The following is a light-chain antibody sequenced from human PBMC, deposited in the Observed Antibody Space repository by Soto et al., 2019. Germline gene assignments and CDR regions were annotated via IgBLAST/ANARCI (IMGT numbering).Light chain of an antibody. CDR1: SSDVGGYDY. CDR2: EDN. CDR3: SSYSTTSTLV. V-gene: IGLV2-14*01. Sequence: QSALTQPASVSGSPGQSVTISCTGASSDVGGYDYVSWYQQHPGKAPKLILYEDNNRPSGVSNHFSGSKSGNTASLIISGLQADDEADYYCSSYSTTSTLVFGSGTKLTVL. J-gene: IGLJ1*01.